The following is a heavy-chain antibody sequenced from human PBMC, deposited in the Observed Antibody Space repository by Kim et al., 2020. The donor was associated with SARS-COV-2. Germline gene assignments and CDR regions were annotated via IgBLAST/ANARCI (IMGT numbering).Heavy chain of an antibody. Sequence: DGKEKYYVNSVKGRFTVSRDNARKSVYLQMNSLRAEDTAVYYCARGRGLDSWGQGTLVTVSS. J-gene: IGHJ4*02. CDR2: DGKEK. CDR3: ARGRGLDS. V-gene: IGHV3-7*01.